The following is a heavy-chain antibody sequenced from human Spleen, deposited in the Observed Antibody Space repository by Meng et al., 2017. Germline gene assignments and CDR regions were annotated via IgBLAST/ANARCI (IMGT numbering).Heavy chain of an antibody. J-gene: IGHJ4*02. V-gene: IGHV4-30-4*01. CDR3: ARVGACSGGSCYFRLFDY. CDR2: IYYSGST. Sequence: QVQLQESGPGLVKPSQTLSLTCTVSGASINTADSYWSWIRQPPGKGLEWIGYIYYSGSTYYNPSLNSRVTISVDTSKNQFSLKLSSVTAADTAVYYCARVGACSGGSCYFRLFDYWGQGTLVTVSS. D-gene: IGHD2-15*01. CDR1: GASINTADSY.